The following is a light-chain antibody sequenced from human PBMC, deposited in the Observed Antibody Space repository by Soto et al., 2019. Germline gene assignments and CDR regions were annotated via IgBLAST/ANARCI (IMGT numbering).Light chain of an antibody. Sequence: QPVLTQPRSVSGSPGQSVTISCTGTSSNVGAYNYVSWYQQYPGKAPKLMIYDVTKRPSGVPDRFSGSKSGNTASLTISGLQAEDEADYYCCSYAGSYTFMVFGGGTKLTVL. CDR1: SSNVGAYNY. CDR3: CSYAGSYTFMV. CDR2: DVT. V-gene: IGLV2-11*01. J-gene: IGLJ3*02.